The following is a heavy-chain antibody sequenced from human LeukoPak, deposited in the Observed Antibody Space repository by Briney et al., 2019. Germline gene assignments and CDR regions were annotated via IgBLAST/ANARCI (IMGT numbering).Heavy chain of an antibody. Sequence: PSQTLSLTCTLSGASISSGGYYWSWIRQLPGKGLEWIGYIRYSGSSYSTPSLKSRLTFSADTSKNQFSLELTSVTAADTAVYYCARSDLDSSGYYGVLYFDYWGQGTPVTVSS. V-gene: IGHV4-31*03. D-gene: IGHD3-22*01. CDR1: GASISSGGYY. CDR3: ARSDLDSSGYYGVLYFDY. J-gene: IGHJ4*02. CDR2: IRYSGSS.